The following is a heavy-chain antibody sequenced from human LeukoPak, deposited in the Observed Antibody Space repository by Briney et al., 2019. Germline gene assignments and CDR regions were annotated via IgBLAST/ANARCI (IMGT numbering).Heavy chain of an antibody. V-gene: IGHV3-48*01. D-gene: IGHD1-1*01. CDR2: ISSSSRTI. J-gene: IGHJ4*02. CDR1: GFTFSSYN. Sequence: PGGSLRLSCAASGFTFSSYNMNWVRQAPGKGLEWVSYISSSSRTIYYADSVKGRFTISRDNSKNTLYLQMNSLRAEDTAVYYCARAPGYGAAYYFDYWGQGTLVTVSS. CDR3: ARAPGYGAAYYFDY.